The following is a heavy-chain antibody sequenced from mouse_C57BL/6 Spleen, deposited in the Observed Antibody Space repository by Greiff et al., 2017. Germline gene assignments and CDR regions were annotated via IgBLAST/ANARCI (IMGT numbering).Heavy chain of an antibody. CDR2: INPNNGGT. J-gene: IGHJ2*01. D-gene: IGHD4-1*01. CDR3: ARQLTGTYNY. V-gene: IGHV1-26*01. Sequence: EVQLQQSGPELVKPGASVKISCKASGYTFTDYYMNWVKQSHGKSLEWIGDINPNNGGTSYNQKFKGKATLTVDKSSSTAYMELRSLTSEDSAVYYCARQLTGTYNYWGQGTTLTVSS. CDR1: GYTFTDYY.